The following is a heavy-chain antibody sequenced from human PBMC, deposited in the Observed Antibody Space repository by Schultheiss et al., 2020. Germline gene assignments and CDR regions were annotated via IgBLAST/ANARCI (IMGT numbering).Heavy chain of an antibody. CDR3: ARGSPYCSGGSCYSWITTGGMDV. Sequence: SVKVSCKASGYTFTSYAISWVRQAPGQGLEWMGGIIPIFGTANYAQKFQGRVTITADESTSTAYMELSSLRPEDTAVYYCARGSPYCSGGSCYSWITTGGMDVWGEGAT. CDR1: GYTFTSYA. V-gene: IGHV1-69*13. D-gene: IGHD2-15*01. J-gene: IGHJ6*02. CDR2: IIPIFGTA.